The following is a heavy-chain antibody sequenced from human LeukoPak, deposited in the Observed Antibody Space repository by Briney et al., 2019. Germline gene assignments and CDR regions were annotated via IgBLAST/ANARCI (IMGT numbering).Heavy chain of an antibody. CDR2: ISSSGSTI. D-gene: IGHD3-16*02. Sequence: PGGSLRLSCAASGFTFSSYEMNWVRQAPRKGLEWVSYISSSGSTIYYADSVKGRFTISRDNAKNSLYLQMNSLRAEDTAVYYCARESYLGMDVWGKGTTVTVSS. J-gene: IGHJ6*04. CDR1: GFTFSSYE. V-gene: IGHV3-48*03. CDR3: ARESYLGMDV.